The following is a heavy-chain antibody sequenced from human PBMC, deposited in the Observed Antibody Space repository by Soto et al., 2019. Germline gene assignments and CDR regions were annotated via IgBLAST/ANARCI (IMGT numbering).Heavy chain of an antibody. CDR1: GFTFRNYA. CDR2: ISGSGGST. Sequence: PGGSLRLSCVASGFTFRNYAMSWVRQAPGKGLEWVSGISGSGGSTHYTDSVKGRFTISRDNSKNTLYLQMNALGAEDTAVYYCAKDPAYDSSGYEFVGFDYWGQGTLVTVSS. CDR3: AKDPAYDSSGYEFVGFDY. J-gene: IGHJ4*02. D-gene: IGHD3-22*01. V-gene: IGHV3-23*01.